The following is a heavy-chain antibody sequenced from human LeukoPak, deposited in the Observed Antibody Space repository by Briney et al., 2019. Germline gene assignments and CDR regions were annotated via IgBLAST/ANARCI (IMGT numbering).Heavy chain of an antibody. D-gene: IGHD5-18*01. CDR2: IYSGGST. J-gene: IGHJ4*02. Sequence: PGGSLRLSCAASGFTVSSNYMSWVRQAPGKGLEWVSVIYSGGSTYYADSVKGRFTISRDNSKNTLYLQMNSLRAEDTAVYYCAKREDAAMVRAIDYWGQGTLVTVSS. CDR1: GFTVSSNY. CDR3: AKREDAAMVRAIDY. V-gene: IGHV3-66*01.